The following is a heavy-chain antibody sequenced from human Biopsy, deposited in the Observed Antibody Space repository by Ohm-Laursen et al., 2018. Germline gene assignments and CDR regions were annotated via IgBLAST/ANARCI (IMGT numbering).Heavy chain of an antibody. Sequence: SLRLSCTASGFTFHYYGMHWGRQAPGKGLEWGADITYVGNGAYYADSLQGRFTISRDKPKNTVDLQMNSLRAEDTAVYFCARDEKRWDYSNYFSWHFDLWGRGTLVTVSS. CDR3: ARDEKRWDYSNYFSWHFDL. CDR2: ITYVGNGA. D-gene: IGHD4-11*01. CDR1: GFTFHYYG. J-gene: IGHJ2*01. V-gene: IGHV3-30*03.